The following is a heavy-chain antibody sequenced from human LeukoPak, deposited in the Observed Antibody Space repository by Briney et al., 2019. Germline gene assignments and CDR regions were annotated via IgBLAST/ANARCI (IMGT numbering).Heavy chain of an antibody. CDR2: INRSGST. V-gene: IGHV4-34*01. CDR3: ARRIMITFGGVIVIQDGLSWFDP. J-gene: IGHJ5*02. CDR1: GGSFSGYY. Sequence: TSETLSLTCAVYGGSFSGYYWSWIRQPPGKGLEWIGEINRSGSTNYNPSLKSRVTISVDTSKSQFSLKLSSVTAADTAVYYCARRIMITFGGVIVIQDGLSWFDPWGQGTLVTVSS. D-gene: IGHD3-16*02.